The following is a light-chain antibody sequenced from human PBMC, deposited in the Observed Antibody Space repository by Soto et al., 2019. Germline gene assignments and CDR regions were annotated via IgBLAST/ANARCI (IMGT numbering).Light chain of an antibody. J-gene: IGKJ2*01. Sequence: EIVLTQSPGTLSLSPGERAALSCRASQSFRSSYLAWYQQKPGQAPRLLIYGASSRATGIPDRFSGSGSGTGFTLTISRLEPEDFAVYYCQQYGSSPYTFGQGTKLEIK. V-gene: IGKV3-20*01. CDR1: QSFRSSY. CDR3: QQYGSSPYT. CDR2: GAS.